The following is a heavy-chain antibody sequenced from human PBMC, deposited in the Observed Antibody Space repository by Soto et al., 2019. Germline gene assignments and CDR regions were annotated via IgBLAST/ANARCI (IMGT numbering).Heavy chain of an antibody. V-gene: IGHV3-21*01. CDR2: ISSSSSYI. J-gene: IGHJ4*02. Sequence: PGGSLRLSCAASGFTFSSYSMNWVRQAPGRGLEWVSSISSSSSYIYYADSVKGRFTISRDNAKNSLYLQMNSLRAEDTAVYYCARDRLDSSAHLDYWGQGTLVTVSS. CDR1: GFTFSSYS. D-gene: IGHD6-25*01. CDR3: ARDRLDSSAHLDY.